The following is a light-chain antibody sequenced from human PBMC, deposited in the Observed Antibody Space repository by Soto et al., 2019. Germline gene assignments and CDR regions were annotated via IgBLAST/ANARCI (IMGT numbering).Light chain of an antibody. Sequence: EIVLTQSPATLSLSPGEGVTLSCRASQSVGSYLAWYQQKLGQAPRLLIYDASKRATGIPARFSGSGSGTDFTLTISRLEPEDFAVYYCQQYESSPRTFGQGTKVDIK. J-gene: IGKJ1*01. CDR1: QSVGSY. V-gene: IGKV3-11*01. CDR3: QQYESSPRT. CDR2: DAS.